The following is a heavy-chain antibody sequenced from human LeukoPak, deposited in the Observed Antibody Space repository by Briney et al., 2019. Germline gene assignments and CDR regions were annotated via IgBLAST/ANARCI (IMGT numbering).Heavy chain of an antibody. V-gene: IGHV4-34*01. CDR2: INHSGST. J-gene: IGHJ3*02. CDR1: GGSFSGYY. CDR3: ARANQQLYAFDI. Sequence: SETLSLTCAVYGGSFSGYYWSWIRQPPGKGLEWIGEINHSGSTNYNPSLKSRVTISVDTSKNQFSLKLSSVTAADTAVYYCARANQQLYAFDIWGQGTMVTVSS. D-gene: IGHD6-13*01.